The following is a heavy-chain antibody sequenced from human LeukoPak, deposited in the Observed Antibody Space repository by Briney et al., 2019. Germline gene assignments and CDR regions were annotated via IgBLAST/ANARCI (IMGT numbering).Heavy chain of an antibody. CDR1: GFTVSSNY. V-gene: IGHV3-66*01. Sequence: GGSLRLSCAASGFTVSSNYMSWVRQAPGKGLEWVSVIYSGGSTSYADSVKGRFTISRDNAKNTLFLQMNSLRAEDTAVYYCARDQAIAVAAPLDYWGQGTLVTVSS. CDR3: ARDQAIAVAAPLDY. D-gene: IGHD6-19*01. J-gene: IGHJ4*02. CDR2: IYSGGST.